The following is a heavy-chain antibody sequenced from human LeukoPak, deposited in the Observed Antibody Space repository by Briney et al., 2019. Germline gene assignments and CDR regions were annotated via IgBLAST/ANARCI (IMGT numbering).Heavy chain of an antibody. J-gene: IGHJ6*02. CDR2: ISYDGSNK. CDR1: GFTFSSYG. V-gene: IGHV3-30*18. CDR3: AKGKGVAAAGYYYYYYGMDV. D-gene: IGHD6-13*01. Sequence: GGSLRLSCAASGFTFSSYGMHWVRQAPGKGLEWVAVISYDGSNKYYADSVKGRFTISRDNSKNTLYLQMNSLRAEDTAVYYCAKGKGVAAAGYYYYYYGMDVWGQGTTVTVSS.